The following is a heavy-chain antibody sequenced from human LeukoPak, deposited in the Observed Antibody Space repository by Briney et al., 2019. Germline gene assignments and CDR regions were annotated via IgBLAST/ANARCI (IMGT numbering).Heavy chain of an antibody. J-gene: IGHJ4*02. CDR1: GYTFTSYG. D-gene: IGHD6-13*01. Sequence: ASVNVSCKASGYTFTSYGITWERQAPGQGLEWMGWINPNSGGTKYALKFQGRVTMTRDTSISTAYMELSRLTSDDTAVYYCGREAPYSNCPDYWGQGTLVTVSS. CDR3: GREAPYSNCPDY. CDR2: INPNSGGT. V-gene: IGHV1-2*02.